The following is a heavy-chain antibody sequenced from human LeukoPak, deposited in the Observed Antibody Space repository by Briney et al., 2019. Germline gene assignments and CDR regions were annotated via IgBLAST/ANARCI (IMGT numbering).Heavy chain of an antibody. V-gene: IGHV3-33*01. J-gene: IGHJ6*02. Sequence: SGGSLRLSCAAPGFTFSSSGMHRVRQAPGKGLERAAVIWYDGSNKYYADSVKGRFTISRDNSKNTLYLQMNSLRAEDTAVYYCARAGYYGSGSYYPWSYYYGMDVWGQGTTVTVSS. CDR3: ARAGYYGSGSYYPWSYYYGMDV. D-gene: IGHD3-10*01. CDR2: IWYDGSNK. CDR1: GFTFSSSG.